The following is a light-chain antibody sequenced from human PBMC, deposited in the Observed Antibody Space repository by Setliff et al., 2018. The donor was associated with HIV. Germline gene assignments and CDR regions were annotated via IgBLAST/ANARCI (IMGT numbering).Light chain of an antibody. V-gene: IGLV6-57*01. J-gene: IGLJ2*01. CDR3: QSYDNSNVV. Sequence: NFMLTQPHSVSESPGKTVTISCTRSSSNIASNYVQWYQQRPGSSPTTVIYEDNQRPSGVPDRFSGSIDSSSNSASLTISGLKTEDEADYYCQSYDNSNVVFGGGTKVTVL. CDR2: EDN. CDR1: SSNIASNY.